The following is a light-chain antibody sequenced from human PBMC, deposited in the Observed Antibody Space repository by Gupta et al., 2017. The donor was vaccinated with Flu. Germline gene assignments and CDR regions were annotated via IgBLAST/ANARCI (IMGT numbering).Light chain of an antibody. J-gene: IGKJ5*01. Sequence: DIVMTQSPLSLPVTPGEPASISCRSSQSLLHSNGYNYLDWYLQKPGQSPQLLIYLGSNRASGVPDRFSGSGSSTDFTLKISRVEAEDVGVYYCMQALQTITFGQGTRLEIK. CDR2: LGS. CDR1: QSLLHSNGYNY. CDR3: MQALQTIT. V-gene: IGKV2-28*01.